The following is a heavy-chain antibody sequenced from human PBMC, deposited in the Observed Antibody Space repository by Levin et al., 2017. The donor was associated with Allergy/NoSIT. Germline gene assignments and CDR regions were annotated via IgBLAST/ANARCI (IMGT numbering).Heavy chain of an antibody. CDR3: ARESSTGTEAPHYWYFDL. V-gene: IGHV3-30*04. J-gene: IGHJ2*01. CDR1: GFTFSSYA. CDR2: ISYDGSNK. Sequence: SCKASGFTFSSYAMHWVRQAPGKGLEWVAVISYDGSNKYYADSVKGRFTISRDNSKNTLYLQMNSLRAEDTAVYYCARESSTGTEAPHYWYFDLWGRGTLVTVSS. D-gene: IGHD1-1*01.